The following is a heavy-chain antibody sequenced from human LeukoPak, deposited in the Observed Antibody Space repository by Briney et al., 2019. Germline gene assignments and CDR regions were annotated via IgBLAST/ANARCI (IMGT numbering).Heavy chain of an antibody. D-gene: IGHD3-22*01. CDR3: AKGKAYDSSGYYKLFDY. CDR1: GFTFSSYD. Sequence: GGSLRLSCAASGFTFSSYDMHWVRQATGKGLEWVSAIATAGDTYYPGSVKGRFTISRENAKNSLYLQMNSLRAGDTAVYYCAKGKAYDSSGYYKLFDYWGQGTLVPVSS. V-gene: IGHV3-13*01. CDR2: IATAGDT. J-gene: IGHJ4*02.